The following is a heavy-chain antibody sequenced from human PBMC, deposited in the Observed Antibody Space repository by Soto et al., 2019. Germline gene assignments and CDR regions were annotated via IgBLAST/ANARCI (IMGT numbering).Heavy chain of an antibody. CDR1: GFPFSDSC. CDR2: VNEDGLGR. Sequence: SLRLSCVASGFPFSDSCMHWVRRAPGKGLVWVSRVNEDGLGRNYADSVKGRFTISRDNPKNTVYLQMNSLRAEDTAVYYCARVAVVTRGIDYWGQGTLVTVSS. V-gene: IGHV3-74*01. J-gene: IGHJ4*02. D-gene: IGHD6-19*01. CDR3: ARVAVVTRGIDY.